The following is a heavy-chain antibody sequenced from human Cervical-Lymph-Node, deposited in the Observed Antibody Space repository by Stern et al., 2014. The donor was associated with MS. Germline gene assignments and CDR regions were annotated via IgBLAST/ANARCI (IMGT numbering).Heavy chain of an antibody. V-gene: IGHV5-51*01. CDR3: ARPLRGINNAFDA. CDR2: IYPEDSDT. CDR1: GYSFSNTW. D-gene: IGHD3-10*01. J-gene: IGHJ3*01. Sequence: VQLVESGGEVKKAGESLKISCKGSGYSFSNTWIGWVRQMPGKGLEWMGVIYPEDSDTRYSPSFQGQVSISADTSISTTYLHWGSLKASDTAMYFCARPLRGINNAFDAWGQGTMVTVYS.